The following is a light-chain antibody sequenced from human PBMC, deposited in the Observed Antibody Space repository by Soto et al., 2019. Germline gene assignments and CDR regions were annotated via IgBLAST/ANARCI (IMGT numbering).Light chain of an antibody. CDR3: SSYAGRSMYV. CDR1: SSDVGTYDY. CDR2: GVT. Sequence: QSVLTQPHSASGSPGQSVTFSCTGTSSDVGTYDYVSWYQQYPGKAPKLLIYGVTRRPSGVPDRFSGSKSGNTAALTVSGLQAEDEAYYYCSSYAGRSMYVFGTGTKVTVL. V-gene: IGLV2-8*01. J-gene: IGLJ1*01.